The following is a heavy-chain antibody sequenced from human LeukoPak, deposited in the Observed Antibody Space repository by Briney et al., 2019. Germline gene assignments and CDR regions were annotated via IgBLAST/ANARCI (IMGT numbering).Heavy chain of an antibody. CDR2: IYYSGST. V-gene: IGHV4-39*01. CDR3: ARLPPAFWSGTHFDY. Sequence: SETLSLTCTVSGGSIRSSSYYWGWIRQPPGKGLEWIGSIYYSGSTYHNPSLKSRVTISVDTSKNQFSLKLTSVTAADTAVYYCARLPPAFWSGTHFDYWGQGTLVTVSS. D-gene: IGHD3-3*01. J-gene: IGHJ4*02. CDR1: GGSIRSSSYY.